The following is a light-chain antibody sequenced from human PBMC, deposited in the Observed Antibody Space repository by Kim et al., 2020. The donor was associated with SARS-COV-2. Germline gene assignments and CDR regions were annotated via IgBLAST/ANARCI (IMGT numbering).Light chain of an antibody. V-gene: IGLV2-11*01. CDR2: DVT. Sequence: QSVTLSCTGTNNDIGRYNYVSWYQLHPGKAPKLIIYDVTRRPSGVPHRFSGSKSADTASLTISGLQTEDDADYYCCSYAGSDSFVVFGGGTQLTVL. CDR1: NNDIGRYNY. J-gene: IGLJ2*01. CDR3: CSYAGSDSFVV.